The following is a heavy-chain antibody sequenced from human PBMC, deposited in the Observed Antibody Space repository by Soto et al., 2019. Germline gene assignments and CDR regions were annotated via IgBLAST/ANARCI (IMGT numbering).Heavy chain of an antibody. CDR3: ARELYCSSTSCHDAFDI. CDR2: IYPGDSDT. CDR1: GYSFTSYW. J-gene: IGHJ3*02. V-gene: IGHV5-51*01. Sequence: GESLKISCKGSGYSFTSYWIGWVRQMPGKGLEWMGIIYPGDSDTRYSPSFQGQVTISADKSISTAYLQWSSLKASDTAMYYCARELYCSSTSCHDAFDIWGQGTMVTVSS. D-gene: IGHD2-2*01.